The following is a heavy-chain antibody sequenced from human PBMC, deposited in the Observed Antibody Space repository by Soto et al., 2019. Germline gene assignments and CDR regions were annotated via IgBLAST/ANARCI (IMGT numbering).Heavy chain of an antibody. Sequence: GSLRLSCAASGLTFSSYWMSWVRQAPGKGLKWVANIKQDGSEKYYVDSVKGRFTISRDNAKNSLYLQMNNLRAEDTAVYYCASAAHNYYYYYYNMDVWGQGTTVTVSS. CDR1: GLTFSSYW. V-gene: IGHV3-7*01. CDR3: ASAAHNYYYYYYNMDV. CDR2: IKQDGSEK. D-gene: IGHD2-15*01. J-gene: IGHJ6*02.